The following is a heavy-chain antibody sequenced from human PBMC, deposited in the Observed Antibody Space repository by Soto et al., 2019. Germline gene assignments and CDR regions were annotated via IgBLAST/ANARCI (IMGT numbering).Heavy chain of an antibody. D-gene: IGHD5-18*01. Sequence: PSETLSLTCTVSGGSISSGGYYWGWIRQHPGKGLEWIGYIYYSGSTYYNPSLKSRVTISVDTSKNQFSLKLSSVTAADTAVYYCARSGYSYGPNPLLYWGQGTLVTVS. CDR1: GGSISSGGYY. J-gene: IGHJ4*02. CDR2: IYYSGST. V-gene: IGHV4-31*03. CDR3: ARSGYSYGPNPLLY.